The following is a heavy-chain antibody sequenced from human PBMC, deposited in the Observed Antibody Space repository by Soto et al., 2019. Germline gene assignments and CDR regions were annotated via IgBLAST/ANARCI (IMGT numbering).Heavy chain of an antibody. CDR3: PRHWSRLGRQPTGDFDY. CDR2: ISGSGGST. D-gene: IGHD3-3*01. Sequence: GGSLRLSCAASGFTFSSYAMSWVRQAPGKGLEWVSAISGSGGSTYYADSVKGRFTISRDNSKNTLYLQMNSLRAEDTAVYYCPRHWSRLGRQPTGDFDYWGQGTLVTVSS. CDR1: GFTFSSYA. V-gene: IGHV3-23*01. J-gene: IGHJ4*02.